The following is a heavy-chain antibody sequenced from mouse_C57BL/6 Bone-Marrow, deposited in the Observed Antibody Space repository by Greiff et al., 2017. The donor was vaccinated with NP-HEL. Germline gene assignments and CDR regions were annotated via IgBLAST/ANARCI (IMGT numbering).Heavy chain of an antibody. CDR3: ARSGFAY. Sequence: QVQLQQPGAELVKPGASVKLSCKASGYTFTSYWMHWVKQRPGQGLEWIGMIHPNSGSTNYNEKFKSKATLTVDTSSSPAYMQLSSLTSEDSAVYYCARSGFAYWGQGTLVTVTA. CDR2: IHPNSGST. V-gene: IGHV1-64*01. J-gene: IGHJ3*01. CDR1: GYTFTSYW.